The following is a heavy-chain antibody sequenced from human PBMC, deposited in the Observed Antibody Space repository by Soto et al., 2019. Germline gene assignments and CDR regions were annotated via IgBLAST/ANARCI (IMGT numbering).Heavy chain of an antibody. J-gene: IGHJ4*02. Sequence: EVQLVESGGGLIQPGGSLRLSCAASGFTVSSNYMSWVRQAPGKGLEWVSGIYSSGNTYYADSVKGRFTISRDNSKNTLYLQMNSLRGEDTAVYYCTRAGTAASLGYWGQGTLVTVSS. V-gene: IGHV3-53*01. CDR1: GFTVSSNY. CDR3: TRAGTAASLGY. CDR2: IYSSGNT. D-gene: IGHD5-18*01.